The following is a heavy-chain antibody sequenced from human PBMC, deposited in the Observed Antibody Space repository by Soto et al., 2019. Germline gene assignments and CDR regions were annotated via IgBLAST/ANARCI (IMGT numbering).Heavy chain of an antibody. Sequence: QPGGSLRLSCAASGFTFSSYWMHWVRQAPGKGLVWVSRINSDGSSTSYADSVKGRFTISRDNAKNTLYLQMNSLRAEDTAVYYCARGYSNYVYYYYMDVWGKGTTVTVSS. CDR1: GFTFSSYW. CDR2: INSDGSST. D-gene: IGHD4-4*01. V-gene: IGHV3-74*01. J-gene: IGHJ6*03. CDR3: ARGYSNYVYYYYMDV.